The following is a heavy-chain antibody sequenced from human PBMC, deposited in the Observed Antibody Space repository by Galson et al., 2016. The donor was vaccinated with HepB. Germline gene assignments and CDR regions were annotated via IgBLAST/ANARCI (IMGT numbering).Heavy chain of an antibody. CDR2: IYSGDAT. CDR1: GLTVRSNH. V-gene: IGHV3-53*01. Sequence: SLRLSCAVSGLTVRSNHMAWFRQAPGKGLEWVPVIYSGDATHYADSVKGRFSISRDSSKNTLSLQMTNLGAEDTAVYYCAKRPIPTARSARYFDLWGRGTLVIVSS. D-gene: IGHD2-2*01. CDR3: AKRPIPTARSARYFDL. J-gene: IGHJ2*01.